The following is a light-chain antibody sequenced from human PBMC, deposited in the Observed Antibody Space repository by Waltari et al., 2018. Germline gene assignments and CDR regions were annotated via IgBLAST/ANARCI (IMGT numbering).Light chain of an antibody. Sequence: QSALTQPASVSGSPGQSITIPCTGTRSDVGSYNLVSWYQDTPGKAPKLMIYEDSKRPSGVSNRFSRSKSGNTASLTISGLQAEDEADYYCCSYAGSFTLVFGGGTKLTVL. CDR1: RSDVGSYNL. J-gene: IGLJ2*01. V-gene: IGLV2-23*01. CDR3: CSYAGSFTLV. CDR2: EDS.